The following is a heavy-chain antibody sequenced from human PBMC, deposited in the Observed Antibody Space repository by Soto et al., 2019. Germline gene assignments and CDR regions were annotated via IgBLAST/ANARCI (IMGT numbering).Heavy chain of an antibody. Sequence: SETLSLTCTVSGGSISSYYWSWIRQPPGKGLEWIGYIYYSGSTNYNPSLKSRVTISVDTSKNQFSLKLSSVTAADTAVYYCASQTRGGDYDFWRGYLDYWGQGTLVTVSS. CDR3: ASQTRGGDYDFWRGYLDY. CDR2: IYYSGST. J-gene: IGHJ4*02. CDR1: GGSISSYY. D-gene: IGHD3-3*01. V-gene: IGHV4-59*01.